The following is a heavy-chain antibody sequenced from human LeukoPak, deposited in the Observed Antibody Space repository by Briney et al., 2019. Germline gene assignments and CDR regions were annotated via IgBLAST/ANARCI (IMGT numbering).Heavy chain of an antibody. CDR1: GFTFSSYA. CDR3: AKYREEDDGWYPDNDAFDI. J-gene: IGHJ3*02. Sequence: GGSLRLSCAASGFTFSSYAMSWVRQAPGKGLEWVSAISGSGGSTYYADSVKGRFTISRDNSKNTLYLQMNSQRAEDTAVYYCAKYREEDDGWYPDNDAFDIWGQGTMVTVSS. CDR2: ISGSGGST. V-gene: IGHV3-23*01. D-gene: IGHD6-19*01.